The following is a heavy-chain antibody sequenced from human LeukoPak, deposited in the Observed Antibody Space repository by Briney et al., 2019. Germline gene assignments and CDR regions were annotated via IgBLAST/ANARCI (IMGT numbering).Heavy chain of an antibody. J-gene: IGHJ4*02. V-gene: IGHV3-30-3*01. CDR3: ATHTAMGRVFDY. D-gene: IGHD5-18*01. Sequence: GGSLRLSCAASGFTFSSYAMHWVRQAPGKGLEWVAVISNDGSNKYYADSVKGRFTISRDNSTNTLYLQMNSLRAEDTAVYYCATHTAMGRVFDYWGQGTLVTVSS. CDR2: ISNDGSNK. CDR1: GFTFSSYA.